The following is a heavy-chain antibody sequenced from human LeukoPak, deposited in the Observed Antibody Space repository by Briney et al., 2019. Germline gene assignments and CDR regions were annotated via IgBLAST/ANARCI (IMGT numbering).Heavy chain of an antibody. J-gene: IGHJ6*02. CDR3: ARGPSGYCSSTSCAATPAYGMDV. V-gene: IGHV4-34*01. D-gene: IGHD2-2*01. Sequence: SETLSLTCAVYGGSFSGYYWSWIRQPPGKGLEWIGEINHSGSTNYNPSLKSRVTISVDTSKNQFSLKLSSVTAADTAVYHCARGPSGYCSSTSCAATPAYGMDVWGQGTTVTVSS. CDR1: GGSFSGYY. CDR2: INHSGST.